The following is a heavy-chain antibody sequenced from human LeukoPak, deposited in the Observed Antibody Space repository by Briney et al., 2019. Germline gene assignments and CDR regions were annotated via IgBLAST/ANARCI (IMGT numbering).Heavy chain of an antibody. J-gene: IGHJ4*02. D-gene: IGHD3-22*01. CDR2: IRGNAGTT. CDR1: GFTFSSYN. V-gene: IGHV3-23*01. CDR3: AKGHGDSCGYYYFDS. Sequence: GGSLRLSCAASGFTFSSYNMNWVRQAPGKGLEWVSAIRGNAGTTYYADSVKGRFTIFRDNSKNMLYLQMNSLRVEDTAVYYCAKGHGDSCGYYYFDSWGQGTLVTVSS.